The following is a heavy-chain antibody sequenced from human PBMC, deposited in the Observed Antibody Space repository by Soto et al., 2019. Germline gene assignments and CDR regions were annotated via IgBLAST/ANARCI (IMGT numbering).Heavy chain of an antibody. Sequence: QVQLVESGGGVVQPGRSLRLSCAASGFTFSSYGRHWVRQAPGKGLEWVAVIWYDGSNKYYADSVKGRFTISRDNSKNPLYLQMNSLRAEDTAVYYCAREWAYSSSPHGGYFDLWGRGTLVTVSS. J-gene: IGHJ2*01. CDR1: GFTFSSYG. V-gene: IGHV3-33*01. D-gene: IGHD6-6*01. CDR2: IWYDGSNK. CDR3: AREWAYSSSPHGGYFDL.